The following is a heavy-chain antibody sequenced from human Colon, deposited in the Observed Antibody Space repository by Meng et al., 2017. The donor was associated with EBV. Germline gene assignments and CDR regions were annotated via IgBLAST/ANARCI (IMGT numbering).Heavy chain of an antibody. CDR1: GGSISSNSHY. V-gene: IGHV4-39*07. Sequence: RELYGAVQGKLKTPEISALPSTVYGGSISSNSHYWDWIRQPPGKGLEWIGSVYYSGSTFYSPSLKSRVTISIDTSKNQFSLKLNSGTAADTAIYYCARRTFYFDNSGSGYFFDSWGQGTLDTVSS. D-gene: IGHD3-22*01. CDR2: VYYSGST. J-gene: IGHJ4*02. CDR3: ARRTFYFDNSGSGYFFDS.